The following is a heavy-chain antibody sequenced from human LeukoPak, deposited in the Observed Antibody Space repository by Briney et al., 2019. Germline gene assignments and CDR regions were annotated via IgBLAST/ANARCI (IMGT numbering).Heavy chain of an antibody. D-gene: IGHD5-12*01. V-gene: IGHV1-8*02. CDR2: MNPNSGNT. CDR3: ARVRSRRDGYNLVY. Sequence: ASVKVSCKASGYTFTSYYMHWVRQAPGQGLEWMGWMNPNSGNTGYAQKFQGRVTMTRNTSISTAYMELSSLRSEDTAVYYCARVRSRRDGYNLVYWGQGTLVTVSS. J-gene: IGHJ4*02. CDR1: GYTFTSYY.